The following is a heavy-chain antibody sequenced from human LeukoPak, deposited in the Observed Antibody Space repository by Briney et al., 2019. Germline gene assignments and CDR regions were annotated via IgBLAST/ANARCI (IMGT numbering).Heavy chain of an antibody. J-gene: IGHJ4*02. D-gene: IGHD4-17*01. Sequence: GGSLRLSCAASGFTFSNYEMTWVRQAPGKGLEWVSYISSSGGTIYYADSVKGRFTISRDNAKNSLCLQMSSLRAEDTAVYYCARLRHFDYWGQRTLVTVSS. CDR2: ISSSGGTI. V-gene: IGHV3-48*03. CDR1: GFTFSNYE. CDR3: ARLRHFDY.